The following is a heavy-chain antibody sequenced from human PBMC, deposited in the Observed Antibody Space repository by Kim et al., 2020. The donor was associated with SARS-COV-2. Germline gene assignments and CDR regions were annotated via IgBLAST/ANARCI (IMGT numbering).Heavy chain of an antibody. CDR2: IKSKTNGGTK. CDR3: TCDLGDYCGGDCYSRV. V-gene: IGHV3-15*01. CDR1: GFTFRNAW. Sequence: GGSLRLSCAASGFTFRNAWMNWVRQAPGKGLEWVGSIKSKTNGGTKGYAAPVKGRFTSSRDDSKNTLYLQMNSLKTEDTAVYYCTCDLGDYCGGDCYSRVWGQGTTVTVSS. J-gene: IGHJ6*02. D-gene: IGHD2-21*02.